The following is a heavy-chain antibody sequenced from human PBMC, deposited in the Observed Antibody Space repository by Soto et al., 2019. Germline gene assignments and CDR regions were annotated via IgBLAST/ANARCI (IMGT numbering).Heavy chain of an antibody. Sequence: EVQLLESGGGLVQPGGSLSLSCVASGFTFSAYDMNWVRQAPGKGLEWVSVVNGNGGSTYYSDSVKGRFTISRDDSKNTVYLQMNSLRAEDTAVYYCRAYTYGQGGDYWGQGTLVTVSS. J-gene: IGHJ4*02. CDR2: VNGNGGST. CDR3: RAYTYGQGGDY. CDR1: GFTFSAYD. D-gene: IGHD5-18*01. V-gene: IGHV3-23*01.